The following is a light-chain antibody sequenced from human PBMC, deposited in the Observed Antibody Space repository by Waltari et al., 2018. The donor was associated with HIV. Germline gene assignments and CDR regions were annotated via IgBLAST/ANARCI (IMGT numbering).Light chain of an antibody. CDR2: RDN. Sequence: QSVLTQPPSASGTPGQRVTISCSGSSFNIGRNYVSWYQQLPGTAPKVLIFRDNQWPSGVPDRFSGSKSGASASLAISGLRSEDEADYFCATWDDSLSGSYVFGPGTKVSVL. V-gene: IGLV1-47*01. CDR3: ATWDDSLSGSYV. CDR1: SFNIGRNY. J-gene: IGLJ1*01.